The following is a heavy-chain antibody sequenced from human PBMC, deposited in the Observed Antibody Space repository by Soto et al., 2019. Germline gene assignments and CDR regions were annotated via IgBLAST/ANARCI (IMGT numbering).Heavy chain of an antibody. Sequence: GGSLRLSCAASGFTFSSYSMNWVRQAPGKGLEWVSYISSSSSTIYYADFVKGRFTISRDNAKNSLYLQMNSLRAEDTAVYYCARDEWLGLDYWGQGTLVTVSS. D-gene: IGHD5-12*01. CDR3: ARDEWLGLDY. CDR2: ISSSSSTI. J-gene: IGHJ4*02. V-gene: IGHV3-48*01. CDR1: GFTFSSYS.